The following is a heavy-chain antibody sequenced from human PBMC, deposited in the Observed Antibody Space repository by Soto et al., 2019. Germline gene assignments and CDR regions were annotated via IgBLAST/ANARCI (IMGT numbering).Heavy chain of an antibody. CDR2: VYSGGSA. CDR3: TRDSHKGY. V-gene: IGHV3-66*01. J-gene: IGHJ4*02. CDR1: GFSVSSNY. Sequence: EVQLVESGGALVQPGGSLRLSCAASGFSVSSNYMSWVRQAPGKGLEWVSVVYSGGSAYYADSVEGRFSSSKDNSKNSLYLQMNNLIVDDTAVYYCTRDSHKGYWGQGTLVTVAS.